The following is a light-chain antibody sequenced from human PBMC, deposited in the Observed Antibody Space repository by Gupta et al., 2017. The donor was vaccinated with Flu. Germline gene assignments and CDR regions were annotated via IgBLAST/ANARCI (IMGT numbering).Light chain of an antibody. CDR2: QAS. CDR1: QSISSY. CDR3: QQYDTYWT. Sequence: DIQMTQSPSTVSASVGDRVTTTCRASQSISSYLAWYQQKPGKAPKLLIYQASRLDTGVPSRFSGSGSGTEFTLTISSLQPDDFATYYCQQYDTYWTFGQGTKVEIK. V-gene: IGKV1-5*03. J-gene: IGKJ1*01.